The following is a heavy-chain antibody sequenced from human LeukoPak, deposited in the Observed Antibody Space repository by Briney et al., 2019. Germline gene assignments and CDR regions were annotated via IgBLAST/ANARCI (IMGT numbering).Heavy chain of an antibody. Sequence: SVKVSCKASGGTFSSYAISWVRQAPGQGLEWMGGIIPIFGTANYAQKFQGRVTITTDESTSTAYMELSRLRSDDTAVYYCARDYLVVPAAISAAAGPWAFDIWGQGTMVTVSS. CDR1: GGTFSSYA. D-gene: IGHD2-2*02. J-gene: IGHJ3*02. V-gene: IGHV1-69*05. CDR3: ARDYLVVPAAISAAAGPWAFDI. CDR2: IIPIFGTA.